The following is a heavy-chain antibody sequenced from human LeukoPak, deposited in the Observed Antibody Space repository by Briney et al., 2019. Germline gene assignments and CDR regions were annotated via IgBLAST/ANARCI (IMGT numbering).Heavy chain of an antibody. V-gene: IGHV4-39*01. D-gene: IGHD3-16*02. Sequence: SETLSLTCTVSGGSISSSSYYWGWIRQPPGKGLEWIGSIYYSGSTYYNPSLKSRVTISVDTSNNQFSLKLSSVTAADTAVYYCARKITVWGSYPRHLSPFDYWGQGTLVTASS. CDR2: IYYSGST. J-gene: IGHJ4*02. CDR1: GGSISSSSYY. CDR3: ARKITVWGSYPRHLSPFDY.